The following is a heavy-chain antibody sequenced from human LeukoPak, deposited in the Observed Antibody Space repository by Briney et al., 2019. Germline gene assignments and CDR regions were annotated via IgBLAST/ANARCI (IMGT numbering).Heavy chain of an antibody. CDR3: GKDQNVAAAGYPYDY. Sequence: PGGSLRLSCSASGFTFSSYAMHWVRQAPGKGLEYVSAISSNGGSTYYADSVKGRFTISRDNSKNTLCLQMNSLRAEDTAVYYCGKDQNVAAAGYPYDYWGQGTLVTVSS. CDR1: GFTFSSYA. CDR2: ISSNGGST. V-gene: IGHV3-64*04. J-gene: IGHJ4*02. D-gene: IGHD6-13*01.